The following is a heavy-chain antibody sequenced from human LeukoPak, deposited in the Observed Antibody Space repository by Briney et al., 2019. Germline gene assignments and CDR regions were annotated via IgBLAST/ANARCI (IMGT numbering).Heavy chain of an antibody. CDR3: AKDGFDYYDSSGYYYFNY. CDR1: GFTFSSSW. V-gene: IGHV3-23*01. D-gene: IGHD3-22*01. J-gene: IGHJ4*02. Sequence: GGSLRLSCAASGFTFSSSWMYWVRQAPGKGLQWVSAISGGGVAIYYADSVKGRFTISRDNSKNTLYLQMNSLRAEDTAVYYCAKDGFDYYDSSGYYYFNYWGQGTLVTVSS. CDR2: ISGGGVAI.